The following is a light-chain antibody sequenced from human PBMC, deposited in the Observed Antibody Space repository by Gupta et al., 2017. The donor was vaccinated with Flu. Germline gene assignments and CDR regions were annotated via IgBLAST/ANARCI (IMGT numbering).Light chain of an antibody. CDR2: DAS. V-gene: IGKV3-11*01. CDR1: QSVSFY. J-gene: IGKJ4*01. CDR3: QQRSNWPLT. Sequence: PATLSLSPGERATPSCRASQSVSFYLAWYQQKPGQAPRLLIYDASNRATGIPARFSGSRSGTDFTLTITSLEPEDFAVYYCQQRSNWPLTFGGGTKVEIK.